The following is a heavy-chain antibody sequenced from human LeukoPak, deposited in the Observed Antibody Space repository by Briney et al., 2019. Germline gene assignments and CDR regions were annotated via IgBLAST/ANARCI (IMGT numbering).Heavy chain of an antibody. CDR3: ARDGYYYDSTGGSNWFDP. D-gene: IGHD3-22*01. Sequence: ASVKVSCKASGYTFTSYYMHWVRQAPGQGLEWMGIISPSGGSTSYAQKFQGRVTMTRDTSTSTVYMELSSLRSEDTAVYYCARDGYYYDSTGGSNWFDPWGQGTLVTVSS. CDR1: GYTFTSYY. J-gene: IGHJ5*02. V-gene: IGHV1-46*01. CDR2: ISPSGGST.